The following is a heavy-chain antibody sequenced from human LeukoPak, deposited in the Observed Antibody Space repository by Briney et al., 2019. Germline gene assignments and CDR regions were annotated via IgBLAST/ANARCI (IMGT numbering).Heavy chain of an antibody. D-gene: IGHD5-12*01. J-gene: IGHJ3*02. CDR1: GFTFSSYG. V-gene: IGHV3-30*02. Sequence: GGSLRLSCAASGFTFSSYGMHWVRQAPGKGLEWVALIRYDETNKYYADSVKGRFTISRDNSKNTLYLQMNSLRAEDTAVYYCARSGRGYDDAFDIWGQGTMVTVSS. CDR2: IRYDETNK. CDR3: ARSGRGYDDAFDI.